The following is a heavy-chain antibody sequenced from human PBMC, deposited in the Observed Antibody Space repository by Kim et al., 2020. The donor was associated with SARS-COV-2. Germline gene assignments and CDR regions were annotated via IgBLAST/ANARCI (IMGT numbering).Heavy chain of an antibody. CDR1: GVSISRYY. CDR3: TTTKGYSSGWGFDY. V-gene: IGHV4-59*13. CDR2: FYYGGPSTDNASS. D-gene: IGHD6-19*01. Sequence: SETLSLTCNVSGVSISRYYWNWIRQSPGRGLEWVGYFYYGGPSTDNASSNHNHTLKCRDNISVDPSQNQDSLKMNSVTVAYTAVYYCTTTKGYSSGWGFDYWGQRTPDSVSS. J-gene: IGHJ4*02.